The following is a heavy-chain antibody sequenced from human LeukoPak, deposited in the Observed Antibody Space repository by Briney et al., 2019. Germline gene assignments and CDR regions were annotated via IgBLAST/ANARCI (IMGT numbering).Heavy chain of an antibody. CDR3: AKVPYYDSSGYYDY. CDR2: ISSSSSTI. V-gene: IGHV3-48*01. J-gene: IGHJ4*02. CDR1: GFTFSSYS. Sequence: PGGSLRLSCAASGFTFSSYSMNWVRQAPGKGLEWVSYISSSSSTIYYADSVKGRFTISRDNAKNSLYLQMNSLRTEDTAVYYCAKVPYYDSSGYYDYWGQGTLVTVSS. D-gene: IGHD3-22*01.